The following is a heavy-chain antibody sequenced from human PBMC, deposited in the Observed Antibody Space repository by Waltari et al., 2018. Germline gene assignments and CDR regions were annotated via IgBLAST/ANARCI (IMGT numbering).Heavy chain of an antibody. CDR1: GCAFGNYW. CDR3: ASGGDSSNWYPGYFDY. D-gene: IGHD6-13*01. J-gene: IGHJ4*02. Sequence: EVQRVESGGGLVQPGGSLRLSCAGSGCAFGNYWMNWVRQPPGKGPDGVSPIRGDGISTRYADLVTGLFTISRHNAQTTLYLQMNSLRAEDTVVYYCASGGDSSNWYPGYFDYWGQGTLVTVSS. CDR2: IRGDGIST. V-gene: IGHV3-74*01.